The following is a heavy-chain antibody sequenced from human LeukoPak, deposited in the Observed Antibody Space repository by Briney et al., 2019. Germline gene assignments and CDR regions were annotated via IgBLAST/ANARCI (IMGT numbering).Heavy chain of an antibody. J-gene: IGHJ6*02. Sequence: SETLSLTCIVSGGFISTSIYYWVWLRQPPGERLEWIGNMDYSGNTYYNPSLESRVTMSGDTSKSRFSLKLSSVTAANTAVYYCATSLSYGQLSYYGMDVWGQGTTVTVSS. CDR2: MDYSGNT. V-gene: IGHV4-39*07. CDR3: ATSLSYGQLSYYGMDV. D-gene: IGHD2-8*01. CDR1: GGFISTSIYY.